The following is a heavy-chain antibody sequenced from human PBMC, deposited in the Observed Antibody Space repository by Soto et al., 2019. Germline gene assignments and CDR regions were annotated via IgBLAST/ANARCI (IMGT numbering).Heavy chain of an antibody. D-gene: IGHD5-18*01. CDR3: AAMVTISYYYYGMDV. CDR2: IIPIFGTA. J-gene: IGHJ6*02. CDR1: GGTFSSYA. V-gene: IGHV1-69*13. Sequence: SSVKVSCKASGGTFSSYAISWVRQAPGQGLEWMGGIIPIFGTANYAQKFQGRVTITADESTSTAYMELSSLRSEDTAVYYCAAMVTISYYYYGMDVWGQGTTVTVSS.